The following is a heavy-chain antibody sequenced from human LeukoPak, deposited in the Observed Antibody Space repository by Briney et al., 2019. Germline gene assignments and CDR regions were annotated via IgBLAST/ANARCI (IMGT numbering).Heavy chain of an antibody. CDR3: ARDLSDILTGYYDHAFDI. CDR2: ISSGSSYI. Sequence: GGSLRRSCAASGFTFSNYDMNWVRQAPGKGLEWVSSISSGSSYIYYADSVKGRFAISRDNAKNSLYLQMYSLRAEDTAVYYCARDLSDILTGYYDHAFDIWGQGTMVTVSS. D-gene: IGHD3-9*01. V-gene: IGHV3-21*01. J-gene: IGHJ3*02. CDR1: GFTFSNYD.